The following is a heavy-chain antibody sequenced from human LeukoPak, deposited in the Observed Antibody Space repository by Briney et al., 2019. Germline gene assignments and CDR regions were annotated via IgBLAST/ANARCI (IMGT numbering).Heavy chain of an antibody. V-gene: IGHV3-48*03. J-gene: IGHJ3*02. CDR1: GFTFSSYE. D-gene: IGHD1-1*01. Sequence: GGSLRLSCAASGFTFSSYEMNWVRQAPGKGLEWVSYISSSGSTTYYADSVKGRFTISRDNSKNTLYLQMNSLRAEDTAVYYCAKDLTGTTFGAFDIWGQGTMVTVSS. CDR3: AKDLTGTTFGAFDI. CDR2: ISSSGSTT.